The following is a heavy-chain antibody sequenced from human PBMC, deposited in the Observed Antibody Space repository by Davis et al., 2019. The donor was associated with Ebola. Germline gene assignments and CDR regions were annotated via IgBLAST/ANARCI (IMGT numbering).Heavy chain of an antibody. CDR1: GGSISSSNW. J-gene: IGHJ5*02. CDR3: TRVGYGDYGWFDP. Sequence: MPSETLSLTCAVSGGSISSSNWWSWVRQPPGKGLEWIGEIYHSGSTNYNPSLKSRVTISVDKSKNQFSLKLSSVTAADTAVYYCTRVGYGDYGWFDPWGQGTLVTVSS. CDR2: IYHSGST. D-gene: IGHD4-17*01. V-gene: IGHV4-4*02.